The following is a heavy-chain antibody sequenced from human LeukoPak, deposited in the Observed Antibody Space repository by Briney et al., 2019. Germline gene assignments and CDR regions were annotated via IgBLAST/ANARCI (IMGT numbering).Heavy chain of an antibody. D-gene: IGHD5-18*01. V-gene: IGHV4-38-2*01. CDR2: IYHSGGT. J-gene: IGHJ3*02. CDR3: ARHSSYGYGISAFDI. CDR1: GYSISSGYY. Sequence: SETLSLTCAVSGYSISSGYYWGWIRQPPGKGLEWIGSIYHSGGTYYNPSLKSRVTISVDTSKNQFSLKLSSVTAADTAVYYCARHSSYGYGISAFDIWGQGTMVTVSS.